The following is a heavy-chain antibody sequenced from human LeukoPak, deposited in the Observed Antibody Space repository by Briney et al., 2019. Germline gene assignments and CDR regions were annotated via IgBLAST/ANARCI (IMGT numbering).Heavy chain of an antibody. D-gene: IGHD5-24*01. CDR2: INHSGST. V-gene: IGHV4-34*01. J-gene: IGHJ6*02. Sequence: PSETLSLTCAVYGGSFSGYYWSWIRQPPGKGLEWIGEINHSGSTNYNPSLESRVTISVDTSKNQFSLKLSSVTAADTAVYYCARVSRDGYNWDLYGMDVWGQGTTVTVSS. CDR3: ARVSRDGYNWDLYGMDV. CDR1: GGSFSGYY.